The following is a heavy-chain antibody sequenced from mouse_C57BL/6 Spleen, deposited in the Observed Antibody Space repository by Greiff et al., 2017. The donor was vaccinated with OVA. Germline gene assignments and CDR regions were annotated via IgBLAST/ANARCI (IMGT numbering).Heavy chain of an antibody. J-gene: IGHJ2*01. V-gene: IGHV1-42*01. D-gene: IGHD1-1*02. CDR1: GYSFTGYY. CDR3: ARSSMGRYYDY. CDR2: INPSTGGT. Sequence: VQLQQSGPELVKPGASVKISCKASGYSFTGYYMNWVKQSPEQSLEWIGEINPSTGGTTYNQKFKAKATLTVDKSSSTAYMQLKSLTSEDSAVYYCARSSMGRYYDYWGQGTTLTVSS.